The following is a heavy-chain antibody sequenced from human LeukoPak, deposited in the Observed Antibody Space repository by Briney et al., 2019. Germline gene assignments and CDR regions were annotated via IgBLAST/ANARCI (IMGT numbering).Heavy chain of an antibody. V-gene: IGHV1-46*01. D-gene: IGHD4-23*01. Sequence: ASVKVSCKASGYTFTSYYMQWVRQAPGQGLEWMGIINPSGGSTSYSQRFQGRVTMTRDTSTSTVYMELSSLRSEDTAVYYCATAKYGGNSYFDSGARETCSPSPQ. CDR3: ATAKYGGNSYFDS. CDR1: GYTFTSYY. J-gene: IGHJ4*02. CDR2: INPSGGST.